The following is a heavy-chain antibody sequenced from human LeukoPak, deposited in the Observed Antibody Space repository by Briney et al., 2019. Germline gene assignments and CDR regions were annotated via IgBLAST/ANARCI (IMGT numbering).Heavy chain of an antibody. CDR3: ARNPVDTAMGHLLGFDY. V-gene: IGHV4-39*07. CDR2: IYSGGSS. D-gene: IGHD5-18*01. Sequence: SETLSLTCTVSGGSISSSSYYWGWIRQPPGKELEWIGSIYSGGSSYYNPSLKSRVTISVDTSKNQFSLKLSSVTAADTAVYYCARNPVDTAMGHLLGFDYWGQGTLVTVSS. CDR1: GGSISSSSYY. J-gene: IGHJ4*02.